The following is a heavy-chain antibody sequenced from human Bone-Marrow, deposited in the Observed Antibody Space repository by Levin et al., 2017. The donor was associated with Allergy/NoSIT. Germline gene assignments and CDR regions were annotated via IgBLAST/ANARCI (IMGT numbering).Heavy chain of an antibody. Sequence: GESLKISCAASGLSFSNYDMNWVRQAPGKGLEWVSSISSGSSHIDYADSVKGRFTISRDNAKNSLYLQMNNLRLEDTAVYFCASWAMFYYDGSDFDYFYYGMDVWGQGTTVTVSS. CDR3: ASWAMFYYDGSDFDYFYYGMDV. CDR1: GLSFSNYD. V-gene: IGHV3-21*06. CDR2: ISSGSSHI. D-gene: IGHD3-16*01. J-gene: IGHJ6*02.